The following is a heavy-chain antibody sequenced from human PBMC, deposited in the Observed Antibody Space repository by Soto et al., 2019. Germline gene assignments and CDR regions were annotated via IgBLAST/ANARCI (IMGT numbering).Heavy chain of an antibody. CDR2: IIPIFGTA. J-gene: IGHJ4*02. CDR3: ARERGYSYGLMDY. Sequence: SVKVSCKASGGTFSSYAISWVRQAPGQGLEWMGGIIPIFGTANYAQKFQGRVTITADESTSTAYMELSSLRSEDTAVYYCARERGYSYGLMDYWGQGTLVTVSS. D-gene: IGHD5-18*01. V-gene: IGHV1-69*13. CDR1: GGTFSSYA.